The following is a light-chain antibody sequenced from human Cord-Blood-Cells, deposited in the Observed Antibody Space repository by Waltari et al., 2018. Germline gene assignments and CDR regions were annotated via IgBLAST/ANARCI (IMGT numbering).Light chain of an antibody. J-gene: IGKJ2*01. CDR2: WAS. CDR1: QSVLYSSNNKNY. Sequence: DIVMTQSPDSLAVPLGERATINCKSSQSVLYSSNNKNYVAWYQQKPGQPPKLLIYWASTREAGVPDRFSGSGSGTDFTHTISSLQAEDGAVYCCQQYYSTPHTFGQGTKLEIK. CDR3: QQYYSTPHT. V-gene: IGKV4-1*01.